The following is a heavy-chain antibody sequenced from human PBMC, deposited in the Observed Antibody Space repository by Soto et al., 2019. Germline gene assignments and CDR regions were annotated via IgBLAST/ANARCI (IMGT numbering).Heavy chain of an antibody. Sequence: PSETLSLTCTVSRGSINNYYWTLIRQPPGKGLEWIGYVSYSGRTNYNPSLKSRVNMFVDKSKNQFSLNLTSVTAADTAVYYCARLQYPVVNVIAFCGQRTTVTVS. D-gene: IGHD2-21*01. CDR2: VSYSGRT. CDR1: RGSINNYY. V-gene: IGHV4-59*03. J-gene: IGHJ6*02. CDR3: ARLQYPVVNVIAF.